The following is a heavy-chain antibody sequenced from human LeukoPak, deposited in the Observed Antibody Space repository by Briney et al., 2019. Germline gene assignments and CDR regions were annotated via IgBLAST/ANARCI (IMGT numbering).Heavy chain of an antibody. J-gene: IGHJ3*02. CDR1: GFTFSSYA. CDR2: ISYDGSNK. D-gene: IGHD3-22*01. CDR3: ARPIVVVITGAFDI. V-gene: IGHV3-30-3*01. Sequence: GRSLRLSCAASGFTFSSYAMHWVRQAPGKGLEWVAVISYDGSNKYYADSVKGRFTISRDNSKNTLYLQMNSLRAEDTAVYYCARPIVVVITGAFDIWGQGTMVTVSS.